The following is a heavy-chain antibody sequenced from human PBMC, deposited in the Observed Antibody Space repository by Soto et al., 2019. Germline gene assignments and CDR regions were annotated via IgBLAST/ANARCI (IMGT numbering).Heavy chain of an antibody. D-gene: IGHD3-10*01. V-gene: IGHV4-34*01. CDR2: INHSGST. J-gene: IGHJ4*02. CDR1: GVSFSGYY. Sequence: SETLSLTCAVYGVSFSGYYWSWIRQPPGKGLEWIGEINHSGSTNYNPSLKSRVTISVDTSKNQFSLKLSSVTTADTAVYYCARCPITMVRGVISGPFDYWGQGTLVTVSS. CDR3: ARCPITMVRGVISGPFDY.